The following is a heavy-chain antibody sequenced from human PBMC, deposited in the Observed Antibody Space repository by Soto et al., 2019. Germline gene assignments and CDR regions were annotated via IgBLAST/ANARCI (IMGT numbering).Heavy chain of an antibody. V-gene: IGHV4-39*01. D-gene: IGHD3-10*01. CDR3: ARHLVPVDHPRPHDAFDI. Sequence: QLQLQESGPGLVKPSETLSLTCTVSGGSISSSSYYWGWIRQPPGKGLEWIGSIYYSGSTYYNPSLKSRVTISVDTSKNQFSLKLSSVTAADTAVYYCARHLVPVDHPRPHDAFDIWGQGTMVTVSS. CDR1: GGSISSSSYY. CDR2: IYYSGST. J-gene: IGHJ3*02.